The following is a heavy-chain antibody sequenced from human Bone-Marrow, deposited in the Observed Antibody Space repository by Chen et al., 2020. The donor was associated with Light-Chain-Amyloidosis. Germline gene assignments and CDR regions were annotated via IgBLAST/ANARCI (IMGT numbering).Heavy chain of an antibody. CDR3: ARLRDGYNFDY. CDR2: IYPDDSDA. CDR1: GYTFPNYW. V-gene: IGHV5-51*01. Sequence: LEQSGPQVKEPGESLEQPGRAPGYTFPNYWIGWVRQMPGKGLEWMGVIYPDDSDARYSPSLEGQVTISADKSITTAYLQWRSLKASDTAMYYCARLRDGYNFDYWGQGTLVTVSS. D-gene: IGHD5-12*01. J-gene: IGHJ4*02.